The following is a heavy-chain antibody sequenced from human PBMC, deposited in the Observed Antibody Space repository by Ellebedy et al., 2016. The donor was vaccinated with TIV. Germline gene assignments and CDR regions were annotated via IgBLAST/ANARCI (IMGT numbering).Heavy chain of an antibody. Sequence: SETLSLXXVVSGGSISSTNWWNWVRQTPGKGLEWIGEIHPSGSTNYNPSLKSRVTISLDKSKNQFSLHLSSVTAADTAVYYCAKEDRDIAGGHYSFDYWGQGTLVTVSS. D-gene: IGHD3-10*01. CDR2: IHPSGST. V-gene: IGHV4-4*02. J-gene: IGHJ4*02. CDR3: AKEDRDIAGGHYSFDY. CDR1: GGSISSTNW.